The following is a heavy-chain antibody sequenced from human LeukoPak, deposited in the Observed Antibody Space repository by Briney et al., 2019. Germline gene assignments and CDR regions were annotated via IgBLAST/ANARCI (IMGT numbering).Heavy chain of an antibody. CDR3: ARGAYSVVEGHYYYFGMDV. CDR1: GDTFITYS. V-gene: IGHV1-69*01. CDR2: IIPSLGAA. J-gene: IGHJ6*02. D-gene: IGHD2-21*01. Sequence: SVKVSCKASGDTFITYSINWVRQAPGQGLEWVGGIIPSLGAANYAPSFQGRVTITADASTNTDYMELVSLTVEDTAVYYCARGAYSVVEGHYYYFGMDVWGHGTTVAASS.